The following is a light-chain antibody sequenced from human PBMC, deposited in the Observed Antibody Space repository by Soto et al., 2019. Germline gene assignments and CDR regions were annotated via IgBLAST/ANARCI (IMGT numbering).Light chain of an antibody. CDR1: HSISSW. V-gene: IGKV1-5*03. CDR2: KAS. J-gene: IGKJ1*01. CDR3: QQYNSYSRT. Sequence: DIQMTQSPSTLCASVGDRVTMTCRASHSISSWLAWYQQKPGKAPKLLIYKASSLESGVPSRFSGSGSGTEFTLTISSLQPDDFATYYCQQYNSYSRTLGQGTKVDIK.